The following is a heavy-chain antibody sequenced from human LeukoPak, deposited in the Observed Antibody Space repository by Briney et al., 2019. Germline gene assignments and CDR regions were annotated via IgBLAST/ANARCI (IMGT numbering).Heavy chain of an antibody. V-gene: IGHV1-69*13. J-gene: IGHJ4*02. CDR1: GGTFSSYA. CDR3: ARDPGWQQLG. Sequence: ASVKVSCKASGGTFSSYAISWVRQAPGRGLEWMGGIIPIFGTANYAQKFQGRVTITADESTSTAYMELSSLRSDDTAVYYCARDPGWQQLGWGQGTLVTVSS. CDR2: IIPIFGTA. D-gene: IGHD6-13*01.